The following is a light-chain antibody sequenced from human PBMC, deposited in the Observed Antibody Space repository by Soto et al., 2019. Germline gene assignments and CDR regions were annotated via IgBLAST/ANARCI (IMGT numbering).Light chain of an antibody. CDR1: QSVRDN. V-gene: IGKV3-15*01. CDR2: RAS. CDR3: QHYNFWPHS. Sequence: TQYTSALSLSPGEVATLSFRSSQSVRDNLAWYQQKPGQAPRLLIYRASIRATGVPARFSGSGSGTEFTLTISGLQFEDVSIYFCQHYNFWPHSFGQGTKVDIK. J-gene: IGKJ2*01.